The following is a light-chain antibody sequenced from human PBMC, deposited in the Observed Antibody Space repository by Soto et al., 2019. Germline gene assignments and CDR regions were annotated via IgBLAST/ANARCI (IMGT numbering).Light chain of an antibody. V-gene: IGKV1-39*01. J-gene: IGKJ4*01. CDR3: QQSHSTPT. CDR1: QTISID. CDR2: ATS. Sequence: DIQMTQSPSSLSASVGDRVTITCRASQTISIDLNWYQQKPGKVPTLLISATSTLQSGVPSRFVGSGSGTDFTLTISSLQPEDFATYYGQQSHSTPTFGGGTKVEIK.